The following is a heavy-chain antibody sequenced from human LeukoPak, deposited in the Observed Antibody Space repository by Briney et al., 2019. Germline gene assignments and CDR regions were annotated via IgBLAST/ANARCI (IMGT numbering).Heavy chain of an antibody. J-gene: IGHJ6*02. Sequence: GGSLRLSCAASGFTFSSYAMRWVRQAPGKGLEWVAVISYDGSNKYYADSVKGRFTISRDNSKSTLYLQMNSLRTEDTAVYYCARDSDGMSVWGLGTTVTVSS. CDR1: GFTFSSYA. CDR2: ISYDGSNK. V-gene: IGHV3-30-3*01. CDR3: ARDSDGMSV.